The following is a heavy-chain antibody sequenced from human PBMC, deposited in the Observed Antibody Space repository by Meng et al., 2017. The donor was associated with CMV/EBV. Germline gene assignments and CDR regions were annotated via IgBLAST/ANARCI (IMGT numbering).Heavy chain of an antibody. Sequence: SETLSLTCAVYGGSFSGYYWSWIRQPPGKGLEWIGEINHSGSTNYNPSLKSRVTISVDTSKNQFSLKLSSVTAADTAVYYCARARRPDIVVVPAADPYYYYYGMDVWGQGTTVTVSS. CDR1: GGSFSGYY. CDR3: ARARRPDIVVVPAADPYYYYYGMDV. V-gene: IGHV4-34*01. D-gene: IGHD2-2*01. CDR2: INHSGST. J-gene: IGHJ6*02.